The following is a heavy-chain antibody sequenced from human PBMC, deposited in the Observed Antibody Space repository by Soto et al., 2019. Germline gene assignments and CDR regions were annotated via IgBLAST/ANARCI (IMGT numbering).Heavy chain of an antibody. CDR3: ARESGDWPLNWFDP. V-gene: IGHV3-74*01. Sequence: ETLRLSCAASGFNFSNHWMHWVRQRPGEGLVWVSRITSDGKSKAYAESVKGRFAISRDNAKNTLYLQMNGLTAEDTAVYYCARESGDWPLNWFDPWGLGTLVTVSS. D-gene: IGHD2-21*02. CDR2: ITSDGKSK. CDR1: GFNFSNHW. J-gene: IGHJ5*02.